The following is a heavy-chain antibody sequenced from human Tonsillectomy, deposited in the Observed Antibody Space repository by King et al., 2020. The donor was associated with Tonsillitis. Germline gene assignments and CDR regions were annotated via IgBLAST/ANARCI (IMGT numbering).Heavy chain of an antibody. CDR2: ISYDGSNK. J-gene: IGHJ1*01. D-gene: IGHD1-26*01. CDR3: AKDGEGQWWLLPEYFQH. CDR1: GFTFSSYG. V-gene: IGHV3-30*18. Sequence: VQLVESGGGVVQPGRSLRLSCAASGFTFSSYGMHWVRQAPGKGLEWVAVISYDGSNKYYADSVKGRFTISRDNSKNTLYLQMNSLRPEDTAVYYCAKDGEGQWWLLPEYFQHWGQGTLVTVSS.